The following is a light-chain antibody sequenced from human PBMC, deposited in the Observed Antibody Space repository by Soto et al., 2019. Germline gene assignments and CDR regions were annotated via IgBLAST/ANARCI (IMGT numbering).Light chain of an antibody. CDR1: NIGGKT. J-gene: IGLJ1*01. CDR3: QVWASSTDLYV. V-gene: IGLV3-21*02. Sequence: SYELTQPPSVSVAPGQTATITCGGNNIGGKTVHWYQQKPGQAPVVLVDHDTDRPSGIPERSSGSNSGNTATLTISRVEAGDVADYYCQVWASSTDLYVFGPGTKVTVL. CDR2: HDT.